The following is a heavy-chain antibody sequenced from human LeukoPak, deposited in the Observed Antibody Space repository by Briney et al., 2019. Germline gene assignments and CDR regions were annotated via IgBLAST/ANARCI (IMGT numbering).Heavy chain of an antibody. CDR2: INPSGGST. CDR3: ARDVRRGVTASEPFDY. D-gene: IGHD2-21*02. J-gene: IGHJ4*02. V-gene: IGHV1-46*01. CDR1: GYTFTSYY. Sequence: ASVKVSCKASGYTFTSYYMHWVRQAPGQGLEWMGIINPSGGSTSYAQKFQGRVTMTRDMSTSTVYMELSSLRSEDTAVYYCARDVRRGVTASEPFDYWGQGTLVTVSS.